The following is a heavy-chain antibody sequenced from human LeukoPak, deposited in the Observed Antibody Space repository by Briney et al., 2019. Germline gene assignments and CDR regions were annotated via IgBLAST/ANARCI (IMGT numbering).Heavy chain of an antibody. J-gene: IGHJ4*02. CDR1: GFTFSDPA. V-gene: IGHV3-23*01. CDR2: ISGSGGST. Sequence: GGSLRLSCAASGFTFSDPAMSWVRQAAGKGLEGVSAISGSGGSTYYADSVKGRFTNSRDNSKHTLYLQMTSLRAEDTAVYYCAKSGLLRYIDYWGQGTMVTVSS. CDR3: AKSGLLRYIDY. D-gene: IGHD1-26*01.